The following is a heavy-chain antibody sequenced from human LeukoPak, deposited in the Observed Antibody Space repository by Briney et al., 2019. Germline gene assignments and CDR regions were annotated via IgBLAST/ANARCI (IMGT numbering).Heavy chain of an antibody. CDR1: GLAFSACK. Sequence: QIGGSMRLSCAASGLAFSACKMHWVRQAPRKGLVWVSRISTDGYTTDYADFVQGRFTASRDNTKNTWSLEMNSLRAEDTAVYYCVVGGSPGYWGQGTLVTVSS. D-gene: IGHD2-15*01. CDR3: VVGGSPGY. J-gene: IGHJ4*02. CDR2: ISTDGYTT. V-gene: IGHV3-74*01.